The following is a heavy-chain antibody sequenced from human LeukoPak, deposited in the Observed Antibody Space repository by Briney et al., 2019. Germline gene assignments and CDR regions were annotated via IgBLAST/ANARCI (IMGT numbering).Heavy chain of an antibody. J-gene: IGHJ6*03. V-gene: IGHV3-33*01. CDR1: GFTFSSYG. CDR2: IWYDGSNK. CDR3: ARDLNSGSYYYMDV. D-gene: IGHD1-26*01. Sequence: GGSLRLSCAESGFTFSSYGMHWVRQAPGKGLEWVAVIWYDGSNKYYADSVKGRFTISRDNSKNTLYLQMNSLRAEDTAVYYCARDLNSGSYYYMDVWGKGTTVTVFS.